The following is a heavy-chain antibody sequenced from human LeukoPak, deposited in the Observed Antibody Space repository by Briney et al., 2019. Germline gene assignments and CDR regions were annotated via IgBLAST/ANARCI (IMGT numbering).Heavy chain of an antibody. Sequence: SDTQSLTCSLCGDSLSLYYSSCMRDPPREGGEGIGYIYYSGSNNFNPSLRSRVTISVETSKNQFSLKLSSVTAADRAVYYCARQGDGYNADAFDIWGQGTMVTVSS. CDR3: ARQGDGYNADAFDI. V-gene: IGHV4-59*07. J-gene: IGHJ3*02. CDR2: IYYSGSN. CDR1: GDSLSLYY. D-gene: IGHD5-24*01.